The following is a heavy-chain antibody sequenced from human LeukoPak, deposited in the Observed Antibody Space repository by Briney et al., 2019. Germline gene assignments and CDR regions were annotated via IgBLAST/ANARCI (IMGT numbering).Heavy chain of an antibody. D-gene: IGHD2-15*01. CDR1: GYTFTSYY. V-gene: IGHV1-2*02. CDR3: AREVRYCSGGSCYSVGARGYFDY. CDR2: INPNSGGT. J-gene: IGHJ4*02. Sequence: ASVKVSCKASGYTFTSYYMHWVRQAPGQGLEWMGWINPNSGGTNYAQKFQGRVTMTRDTSISTAYMELSRLRSDDTAVYYCAREVRYCSGGSCYSVGARGYFDYWGQGTLVTVSS.